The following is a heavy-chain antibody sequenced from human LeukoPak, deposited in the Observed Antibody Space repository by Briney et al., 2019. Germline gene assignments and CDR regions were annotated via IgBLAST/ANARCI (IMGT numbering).Heavy chain of an antibody. J-gene: IGHJ6*03. V-gene: IGHV4-34*01. Sequence: SETLSLTCAVYGGSFSGYYWSWIRQPPGKGLEWIGEINHSGSTNYNPSLKSRVTISVETSKNQFSLKLSSVTAADTAVYYCARVVVPAAMPTSYYYYYYMDVWGKGTTVTVSS. CDR2: INHSGST. CDR3: ARVVVPAAMPTSYYYYYYMDV. D-gene: IGHD2-2*01. CDR1: GGSFSGYY.